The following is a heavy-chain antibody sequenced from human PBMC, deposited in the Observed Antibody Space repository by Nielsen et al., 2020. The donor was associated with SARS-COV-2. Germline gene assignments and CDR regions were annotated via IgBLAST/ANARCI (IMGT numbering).Heavy chain of an antibody. CDR1: GFTFSSYS. Sequence: GGSLRLSCAASGFTFSSYSMNWVRQAPGKGLEWVGFIRSKAYGGTTEYAASVKGRFTISRDDSKSIAYLQMNSLKTEDTAVYYCTRGRYYDSSGYLFDYWGQGTLVTVSS. J-gene: IGHJ4*02. V-gene: IGHV3-49*04. CDR3: TRGRYYDSSGYLFDY. D-gene: IGHD3-22*01. CDR2: IRSKAYGGTT.